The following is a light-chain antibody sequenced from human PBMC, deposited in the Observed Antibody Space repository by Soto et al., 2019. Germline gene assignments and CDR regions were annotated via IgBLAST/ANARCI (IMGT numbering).Light chain of an antibody. CDR1: QSISSW. CDR3: QQYNTYSWT. V-gene: IGKV1-5*03. J-gene: IGKJ1*01. CDR2: KAS. Sequence: DIPMAQSPSTLSASIGASVTLTCRASQSISSWLAWYQQRPGKAPKLLIYKASKLQSGVPARFSGSGSGTEFTLTISSLQPDDFATYYCQQYNTYSWTFGQGTNVDIK.